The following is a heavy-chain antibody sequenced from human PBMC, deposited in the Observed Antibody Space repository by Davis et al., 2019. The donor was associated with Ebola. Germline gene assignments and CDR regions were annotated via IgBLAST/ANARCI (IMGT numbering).Heavy chain of an antibody. Sequence: GESLKISCAASGFTFSSYWMHWVRQAPGKGLEWVAVISYDGSNKYYADSVKGRFTISRDNAKNSLYLQMNSLRAEDTAVYYCARDSNRITIFGVAAGTRGDWGQGTLVTVSS. CDR3: ARDSNRITIFGVAAGTRGD. J-gene: IGHJ4*02. CDR2: ISYDGSNK. D-gene: IGHD3-3*01. CDR1: GFTFSSYW. V-gene: IGHV3-30*03.